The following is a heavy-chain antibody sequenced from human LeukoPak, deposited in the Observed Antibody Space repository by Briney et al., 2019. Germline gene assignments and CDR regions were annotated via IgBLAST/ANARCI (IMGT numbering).Heavy chain of an antibody. Sequence: GASVKVSCKASGGTFSSYAISWVRQAPGQGLEWMGRIIPILGIANYAQKFQGRVTITAAKSTSTAYMELSSLRSEDTAVYYCARDHGLYSGYDSGDFDYWGQGTLVTVSS. J-gene: IGHJ4*02. CDR2: IIPILGIA. V-gene: IGHV1-69*04. D-gene: IGHD5-12*01. CDR3: ARDHGLYSGYDSGDFDY. CDR1: GGTFSSYA.